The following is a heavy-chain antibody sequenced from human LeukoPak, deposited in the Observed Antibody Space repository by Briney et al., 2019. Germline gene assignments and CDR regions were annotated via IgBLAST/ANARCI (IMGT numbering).Heavy chain of an antibody. D-gene: IGHD2-15*01. CDR3: ARNGEGYCSGGSCRTTYYYYGMDV. CDR2: IIPILGIA. CDR1: GGTFSSYA. Sequence: SVKVSCKASGGTFSSYAISWVRQAPGQGLEWMGRIIPILGIANYAQKFQGRVTITADKSTSTAYMELSSLRSEDTAVYYCARNGEGYCSGGSCRTTYYYYGMDVWGQGTTVTVSS. J-gene: IGHJ6*02. V-gene: IGHV1-69*04.